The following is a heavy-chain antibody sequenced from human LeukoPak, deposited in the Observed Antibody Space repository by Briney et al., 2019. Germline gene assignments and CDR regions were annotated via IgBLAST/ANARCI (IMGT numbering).Heavy chain of an antibody. V-gene: IGHV3-7*03. Sequence: PGWSLRLSCVASGFTFRSHWMSWVRQAPGKGLEWVANRDKAGSGKSYLPSVRGRFTISRDDAKTLVYLQMDSLGPEDTAIYYCARVEYPGHGNLYWGPGTLVPVFS. CDR2: RDKAGSGK. D-gene: IGHD6-6*01. J-gene: IGHJ4*02. CDR3: ARVEYPGHGNLY. CDR1: GFTFRSHW.